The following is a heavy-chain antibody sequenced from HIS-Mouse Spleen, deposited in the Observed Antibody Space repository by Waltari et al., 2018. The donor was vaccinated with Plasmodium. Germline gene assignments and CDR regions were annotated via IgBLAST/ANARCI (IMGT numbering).Heavy chain of an antibody. CDR3: ARHYDSSGYYDY. CDR1: GYTFHGYY. CDR2: INPNRGGT. V-gene: IGHV1-2*02. Sequence: QVQLVQSGAEVKKPGASVKVSCKASGYTFHGYYMHWVRQAPGQGLEWMGWINPNRGGTNYAQKFQGRVTMTRDTSIRQAYMELSRLRSDDTAVYYCARHYDSSGYYDYWGQGTLVTVSS. D-gene: IGHD3-22*01. J-gene: IGHJ4*02.